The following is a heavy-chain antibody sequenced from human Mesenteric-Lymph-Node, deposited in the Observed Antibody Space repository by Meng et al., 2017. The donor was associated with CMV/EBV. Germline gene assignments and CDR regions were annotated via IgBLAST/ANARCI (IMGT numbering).Heavy chain of an antibody. D-gene: IGHD2-15*01. V-gene: IGHV4-31*03. CDR1: GGSISSGAYY. CDR2: TYYNGNT. CDR3: ARRVGAAPFDY. J-gene: IGHJ4*02. Sequence: GSVSGGSISSGAYYWNWIRQHPGKGLEWIGGTYYNGNTYYSPSLKSRVTMSIDTSKDQFSLELSSVTAADTAVYYCARRVGAAPFDYWGQGALVTVSS.